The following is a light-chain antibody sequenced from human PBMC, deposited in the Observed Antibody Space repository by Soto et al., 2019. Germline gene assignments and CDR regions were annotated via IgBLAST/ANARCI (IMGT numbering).Light chain of an antibody. CDR1: QSIGKW. CDR2: DAS. V-gene: IGKV1-5*01. Sequence: DIQMTQSPSTLSASVGDRVTLTCRASQSIGKWLAWYQQKPGKAPKLLIYDASSLESGVPSRFSGSGSGTEFSLTISSLQPDDSATCYCQQYNSYYYTFGQGTKVEIK. CDR3: QQYNSYYYT. J-gene: IGKJ2*01.